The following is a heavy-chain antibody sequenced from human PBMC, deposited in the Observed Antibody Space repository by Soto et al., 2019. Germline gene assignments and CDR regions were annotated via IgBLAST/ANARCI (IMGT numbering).Heavy chain of an antibody. CDR2: ISGSGGNT. D-gene: IGHD6-19*01. CDR1: GFTFSSYA. J-gene: IGHJ2*01. CDR3: AKFKPPRTLGWYWYFDL. Sequence: EVQLLESGGDLVQPGGSLRLSCAASGFTFSSYAMSWVRQAPGKGLEWVSAISGSGGNTYYADSVKGRFTISRDNSKNTLYVHMNSLRAEDTAVYYCAKFKPPRTLGWYWYFDLWGRGTLVTVSS. V-gene: IGHV3-23*01.